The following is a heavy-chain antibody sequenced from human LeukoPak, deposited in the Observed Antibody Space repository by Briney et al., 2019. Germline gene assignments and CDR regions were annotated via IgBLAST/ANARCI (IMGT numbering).Heavy chain of an antibody. CDR3: AHSRYYDFWSGSFDP. Sequence: SGPTLVNPTQTLTLTCTFSGFSLSTSGVGVGWIRQPPGKSLEWLPLIYWDDHKRYIQSLKNRLTITKDTSKNQVVLTMTNMDPVDTATYYCAHSRYYDFWSGSFDPWGQGTLVTVSS. D-gene: IGHD3-3*01. CDR2: IYWDDHK. J-gene: IGHJ5*02. V-gene: IGHV2-5*02. CDR1: GFSLSTSGVG.